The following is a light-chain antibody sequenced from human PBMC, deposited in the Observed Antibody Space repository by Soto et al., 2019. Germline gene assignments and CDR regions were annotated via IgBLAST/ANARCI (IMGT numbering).Light chain of an antibody. Sequence: QSVLTQPPSASGYPGQSVTISCTGTSSDVGSYNYVSWYQQHPGKAPKLMMYELFKRPSGVPDRFSGSKSGNTASLTVSGLQAEDEADYYCSSYAGSNNYVFGTGTKLTVL. CDR1: SSDVGSYNY. CDR3: SSYAGSNNYV. CDR2: ELF. J-gene: IGLJ1*01. V-gene: IGLV2-8*01.